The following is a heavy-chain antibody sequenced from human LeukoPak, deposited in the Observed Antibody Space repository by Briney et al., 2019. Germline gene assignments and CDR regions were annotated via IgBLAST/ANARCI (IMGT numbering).Heavy chain of an antibody. CDR1: GYTFTSYD. J-gene: IGHJ5*02. CDR3: ARDHSSSTAGFDP. V-gene: IGHV1-8*01. CDR2: KNPNSGNT. D-gene: IGHD6-6*01. Sequence: ASVKVSYKASGYTFTSYDINWVRQATGQGREWMGWKNPNSGNTGYAQKFQGRVTMTRNTAISTAYMELSSLGSEDTAVYYCARDHSSSTAGFDPWGQGTLVTVSS.